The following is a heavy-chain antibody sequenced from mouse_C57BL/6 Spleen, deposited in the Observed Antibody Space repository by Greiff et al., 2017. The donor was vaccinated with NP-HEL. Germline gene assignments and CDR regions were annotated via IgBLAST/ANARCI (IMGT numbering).Heavy chain of an antibody. CDR3: LMVTTRDY. V-gene: IGHV1-61*01. Sequence: VQLQQSGAELVRPGSSVKLSCKASGYTFTSYWMDWVKQRPGQGLEWIGNIYPSDSETHYNQKFKDKATLTVDKSSSTAYMQLSSLTSEDSAVYYWLMVTTRDYWGQGTTLTVSS. CDR1: GYTFTSYW. J-gene: IGHJ2*01. D-gene: IGHD2-2*01. CDR2: IYPSDSET.